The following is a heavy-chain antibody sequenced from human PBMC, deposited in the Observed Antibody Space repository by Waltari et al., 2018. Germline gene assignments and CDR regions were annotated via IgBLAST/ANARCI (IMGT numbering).Heavy chain of an antibody. CDR2: INPNSGGT. CDR3: ARAGVWFGESSDAFDI. D-gene: IGHD3-10*01. V-gene: IGHV1-2*02. CDR1: GYTFTGYY. Sequence: QVQLVQSGAEVKKPGASVKVSCKDSGYTFTGYYMHWVRQAPGQGLEWMGWINPNSGGTNYAQKFQGRVTMTRDTSNSTAYMELSRLRSDDTAVYYCARAGVWFGESSDAFDIWGQGTMVTVSS. J-gene: IGHJ3*02.